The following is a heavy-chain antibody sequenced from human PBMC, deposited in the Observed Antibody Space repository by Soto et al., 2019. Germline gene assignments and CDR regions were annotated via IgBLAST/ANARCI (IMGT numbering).Heavy chain of an antibody. D-gene: IGHD3-10*01. CDR2: INDSGNI. CDR3: ARGLILWFGELSRRGGYYYYMDV. V-gene: IGHV4-34*01. CDR1: GGSFSGYQ. J-gene: IGHJ6*03. Sequence: QVQLQQWGAGLLKPSETLSLTCAVYGGSFSGYQWTWIRQTPGKGLEWSGEINDSGNINYNPSLKSRVSILVDTAQKLISLKLSSVTAADTAVYYCARGLILWFGELSRRGGYYYYMDVWGKGTSVTVSS.